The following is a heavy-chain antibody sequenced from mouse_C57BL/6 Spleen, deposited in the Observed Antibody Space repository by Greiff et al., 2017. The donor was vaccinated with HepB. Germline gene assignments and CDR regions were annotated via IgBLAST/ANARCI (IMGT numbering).Heavy chain of an antibody. D-gene: IGHD1-1*01. CDR2: ISGGGGNT. Sequence: DVMLVESGGGLVKPGGSLKLSCAASGFTFSSYTMSWVRQTPEKRLEWVATISGGGGNTYYPDSVKGRFTISRDNAKNTLYLQMSSLRSEDTALYYCARDYYGSSYEYFDYWGQGTTLTVSS. CDR1: GFTFSSYT. CDR3: ARDYYGSSYEYFDY. V-gene: IGHV5-9*01. J-gene: IGHJ2*01.